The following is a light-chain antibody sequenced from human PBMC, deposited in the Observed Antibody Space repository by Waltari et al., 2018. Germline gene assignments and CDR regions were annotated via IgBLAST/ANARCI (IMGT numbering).Light chain of an antibody. CDR2: DVN. Sequence: QSALTQPRSVSGPPGQSLTTSCTGTSSDVGGYNYVSWYQQHPGKAPQLMIYDVNKRPSGVPDRFSGSKSGNTASLTISGLQAEDEADYYCCSYVGSYVFGTGTKVTVL. CDR3: CSYVGSYV. J-gene: IGLJ1*01. V-gene: IGLV2-11*01. CDR1: SSDVGGYNY.